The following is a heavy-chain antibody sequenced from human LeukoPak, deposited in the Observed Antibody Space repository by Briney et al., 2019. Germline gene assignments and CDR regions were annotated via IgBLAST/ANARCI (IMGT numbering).Heavy chain of an antibody. Sequence: SETLSLTCAVSGGSISSSNWWSWVRQPPGKGLEWIGEIYHSGSTNYNPSLKSRVTISEDTSKNEFSLNLSSVTASDTAVYYCARHGSSASSGWYRLDYWGQGTLVTVSS. CDR1: GGSISSSNW. V-gene: IGHV4-4*02. CDR2: IYHSGST. D-gene: IGHD6-19*01. J-gene: IGHJ4*02. CDR3: ARHGSSASSGWYRLDY.